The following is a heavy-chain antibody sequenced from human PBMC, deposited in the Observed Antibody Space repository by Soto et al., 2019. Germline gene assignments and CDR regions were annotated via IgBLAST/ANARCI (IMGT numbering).Heavy chain of an antibody. Sequence: PGVSMRLSCAAAGFSFRNYAMSCVRPSPGKGLEWISTLTGSSSNTYYADSVKCRFAISRDNSRNTLYLQMHSLTAEDTPVDYWANGRAHYVLLSHDYWGQGTRGTVSS. CDR3: ANGRAHYVLLSHDY. J-gene: IGHJ4*02. D-gene: IGHD3-10*02. CDR2: LTGSSSNT. CDR1: GFSFRNYA. V-gene: IGHV3-23*01.